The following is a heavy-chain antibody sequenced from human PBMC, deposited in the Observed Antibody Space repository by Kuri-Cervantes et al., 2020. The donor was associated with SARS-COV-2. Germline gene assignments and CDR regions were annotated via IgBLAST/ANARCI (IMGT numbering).Heavy chain of an antibody. J-gene: IGHJ6*02. CDR1: GYTLTELS. D-gene: IGHD2-2*02. V-gene: IGHV1-24*01. CDR2: FDPEDGET. CDR3: ARAVDIVVVPAAILGYYYYGMDV. Sequence: ASVKVSCKVSGYTLTELSMHWVRQAPGKGLEWMGGFDPEDGETIYAQKFRGRVTITADESTSTAYMELSSLRSEDTAVYYCARAVDIVVVPAAILGYYYYGMDVWGQGTTVTVS.